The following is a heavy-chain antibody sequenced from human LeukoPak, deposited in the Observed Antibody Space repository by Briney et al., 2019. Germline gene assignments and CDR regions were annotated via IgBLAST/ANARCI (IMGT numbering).Heavy chain of an antibody. CDR2: INYDGTST. J-gene: IGHJ4*02. V-gene: IGHV3-74*01. Sequence: PGGSLRLSCVASGFTFSSYWMHWVRQAPGKGLVWVSRINYDGTSTTYADSVKGRFTVSRDNGKKTVSLQINSLRPDDTAVYYCAREANTAFDYWGQGTLVTVSS. CDR3: AREANTAFDY. CDR1: GFTFSSYW. D-gene: IGHD2/OR15-2a*01.